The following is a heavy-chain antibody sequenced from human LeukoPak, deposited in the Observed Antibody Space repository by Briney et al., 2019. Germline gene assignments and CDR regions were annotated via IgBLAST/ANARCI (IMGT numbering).Heavy chain of an antibody. CDR3: ARVVETYWYFDV. CDR1: GYSFTSYR. Sequence: GESLKISCKGSGYSFTSYRIAWVRQMPGKGLEWMGIIYPDDSDTRYSPSFQGQVTISADKSISTAYLQWSSLKASDTAMYYCARVVETYWYFDVWGRGTLVTVSS. V-gene: IGHV5-51*01. J-gene: IGHJ2*01. D-gene: IGHD1-1*01. CDR2: IYPDDSDT.